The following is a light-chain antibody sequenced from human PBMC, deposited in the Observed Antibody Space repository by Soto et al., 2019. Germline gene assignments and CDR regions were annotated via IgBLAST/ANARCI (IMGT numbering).Light chain of an antibody. CDR1: RSVSSS. Sequence: EIVMTQSPATLSASPGERATLSCRASRSVSSSLAWYQHKPGQAPRLLIYGASTSATGVPARFSGSGSGTEFTLTISSLQSEDFAVYYCQHYNDWPLTFGGGTKVEIK. V-gene: IGKV3-15*01. CDR3: QHYNDWPLT. CDR2: GAS. J-gene: IGKJ4*01.